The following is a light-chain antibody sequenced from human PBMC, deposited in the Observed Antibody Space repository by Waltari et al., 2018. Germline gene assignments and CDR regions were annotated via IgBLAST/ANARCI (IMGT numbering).Light chain of an antibody. V-gene: IGKV1-39*01. CDR1: QSGRHF. J-gene: IGKJ1*01. Sequence: IQMTKSPYSLSESVADRVPATCRASQSGRHFLSWYQQKSGKAPKLLIYAASTLHSGVPSRFSGSGSGTDFTLTIAGLQPEDFATYYCQQTYTTPWTFGQGTPVEI. CDR3: QQTYTTPWT. CDR2: AAS.